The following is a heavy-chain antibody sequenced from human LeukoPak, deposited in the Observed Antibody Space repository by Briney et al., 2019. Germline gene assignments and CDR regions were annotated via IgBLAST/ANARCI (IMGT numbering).Heavy chain of an antibody. V-gene: IGHV4-39*01. CDR3: ATTGVLAGREFHY. CDR2: IYYSGST. CDR1: GGSISSSSYY. J-gene: IGHJ4*02. D-gene: IGHD6-19*01. Sequence: SETLSLTCTVSGGSISSSSYYWGWIRQPPGKGLEWIGSIYYSGSTYYNPSLNSRVTISVYTSKNQFSLKLTSVTAADTAVYYCATTGVLAGREFHYWGQGTLVTVSS.